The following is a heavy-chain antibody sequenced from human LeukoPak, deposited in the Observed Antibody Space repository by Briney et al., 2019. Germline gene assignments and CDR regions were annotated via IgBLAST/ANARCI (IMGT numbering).Heavy chain of an antibody. D-gene: IGHD3-3*01. J-gene: IGHJ5*02. CDR1: GYTLTELS. CDR2: FDPEEGET. V-gene: IGHV1-24*01. Sequence: GASVKVSCKVSGYTLTELSMHWVRQAPGKGLEWMGGFDPEEGETVYAQKFQDRVAMTEDTSTDTAYMELSSLRFEDTAVYYCATGPPKAFLEFEKGDWFDPWGQGTPVTVSS. CDR3: ATGPPKAFLEFEKGDWFDP.